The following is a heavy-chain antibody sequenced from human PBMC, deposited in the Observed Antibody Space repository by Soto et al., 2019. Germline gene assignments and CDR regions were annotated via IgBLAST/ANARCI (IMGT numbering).Heavy chain of an antibody. CDR2: ISGSGGST. Sequence: EVPLLESGGGWVQPGWSLRLSCAASGVTFSSYAMSWVRQAPGKGLEWVSAISGSGGSTYYAASVKGRFTISRDNAKHPLYPRMNSLRSEDPAVYCCAKGGGSGYYPIAYWGQGTLVTVAS. J-gene: IGHJ4*02. V-gene: IGHV3-23*01. D-gene: IGHD3-22*01. CDR1: GVTFSSYA. CDR3: AKGGGSGYYPIAY.